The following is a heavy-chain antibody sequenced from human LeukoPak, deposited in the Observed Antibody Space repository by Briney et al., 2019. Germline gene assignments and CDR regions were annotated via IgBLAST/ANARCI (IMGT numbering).Heavy chain of an antibody. CDR3: ARASRLGELSLGY. Sequence: PSRTLSLTCTVSGGSINNDGHYWSCIRQHPGMGLEWIGYIYYSGTTYYNPSLKSRVTISVGTSKNQFSLQLSSVTAADTAVYYCARASRLGELSLGYWGQGTLVTVSS. J-gene: IGHJ4*02. CDR1: GGSINNDGHY. CDR2: IYYSGTT. V-gene: IGHV4-31*03. D-gene: IGHD3-16*02.